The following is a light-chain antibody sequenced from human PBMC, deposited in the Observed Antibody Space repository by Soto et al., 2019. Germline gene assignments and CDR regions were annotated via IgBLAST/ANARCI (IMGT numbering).Light chain of an antibody. CDR1: QRVSNNY. V-gene: IGKV3-20*01. J-gene: IGKJ1*01. Sequence: EIVLTQSPGTLSLSPGERATLSCRASQRVSNNYLAWYQQKPGQAPRLLIYGASNRATGIPDRFSGSGSGTDFTLTISRLEPEDFTVYYCQQYGSSGTFAQGTKVDIK. CDR2: GAS. CDR3: QQYGSSGT.